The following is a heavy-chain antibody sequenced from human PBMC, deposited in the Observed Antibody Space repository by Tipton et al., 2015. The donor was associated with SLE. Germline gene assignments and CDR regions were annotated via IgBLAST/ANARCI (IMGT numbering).Heavy chain of an antibody. CDR1: GGSISSGGYY. D-gene: IGHD3-10*01. CDR3: ARLLWFGEGDY. J-gene: IGHJ4*02. Sequence: LRLSCTVSGGSISSGGYYWSWIRQHPGKGLEWIGYIYYSGSTYYNPSLKSRVTISVDTSKNQFSLKLSSVTAADTAVYYCARLLWFGEGDYWGQGTLVTVSS. CDR2: IYYSGST. V-gene: IGHV4-31*03.